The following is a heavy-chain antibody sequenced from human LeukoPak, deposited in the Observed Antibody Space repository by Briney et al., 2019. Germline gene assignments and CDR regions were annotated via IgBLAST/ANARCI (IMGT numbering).Heavy chain of an antibody. CDR2: IYLGDSDT. Sequence: GESLKISCKGSGYSFSSYWIAWARQMPGKGLEWMGIIYLGDSDTRYSPSFQGQVTISADKFISTAYLQWSSLKASDTATYYCARSGGSGWDEGFDYWGQGTLVTVSS. D-gene: IGHD6-19*01. V-gene: IGHV5-51*01. CDR3: ARSGGSGWDEGFDY. J-gene: IGHJ4*02. CDR1: GYSFSSYW.